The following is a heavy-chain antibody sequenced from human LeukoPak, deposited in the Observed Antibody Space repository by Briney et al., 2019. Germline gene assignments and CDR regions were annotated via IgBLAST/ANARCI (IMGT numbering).Heavy chain of an antibody. J-gene: IGHJ5*02. CDR1: GYTFTSYG. CDR3: ARDIRKGIAAQNWFDP. D-gene: IGHD6-13*01. CDR2: ISTYNGNT. V-gene: IGHV1-18*01. Sequence: ASVKVSCKASGYTFTSYGISWVRQAPGQGLEWMGWISTYNGNTNYVQKLQGRVTITTDTSTSTAYLELSSLRSEDTAVYYCARDIRKGIAAQNWFDPWGQGTLVTVSS.